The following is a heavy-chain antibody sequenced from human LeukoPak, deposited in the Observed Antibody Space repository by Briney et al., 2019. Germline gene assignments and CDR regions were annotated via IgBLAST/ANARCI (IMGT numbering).Heavy chain of an antibody. J-gene: IGHJ4*02. D-gene: IGHD6-6*01. CDR2: INPNSGGT. V-gene: IGHV1-2*02. Sequence: ASVKVSCKASGYTFTGYYMHWVRQAPGQGLEWMGWINPNSGGTNYAQKFQGRVTVTRDTSISTAYMELSTLRSDDTAVYYCARGGEYSRSSSTYWGQGILVTVSS. CDR1: GYTFTGYY. CDR3: ARGGEYSRSSSTY.